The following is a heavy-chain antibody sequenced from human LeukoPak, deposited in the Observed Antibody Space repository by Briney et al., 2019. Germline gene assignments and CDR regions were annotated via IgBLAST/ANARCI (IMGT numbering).Heavy chain of an antibody. CDR2: TYYRSKWYS. V-gene: IGHV6-1*01. J-gene: IGHJ4*02. Sequence: SQTLSLTCAVSGDSPSSNSVAWVWIRQSPSRGLEWLGRTYYRSKWYSDYAVSVKSRLTINPDTSNNRFSLQLNSVTPEDTGVYYCARLAVATTQGFDYWGQGTLVTVSS. CDR1: GDSPSSNSVA. D-gene: IGHD5-12*01. CDR3: ARLAVATTQGFDY.